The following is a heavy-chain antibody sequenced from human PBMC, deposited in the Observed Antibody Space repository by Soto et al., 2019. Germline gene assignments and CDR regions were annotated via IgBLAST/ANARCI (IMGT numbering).Heavy chain of an antibody. CDR1: GGSFSGYY. Sequence: SETLSLTCAVYGGSFSGYYWSWIRQPPGKGLEWIGEINHSGSTNYNPSLKSRVTISVDTSKNQFSLKMSSVTAADTAVYYCARGGRMATIPHDYWGQGTLVTVSS. V-gene: IGHV4-34*01. CDR3: ARGGRMATIPHDY. J-gene: IGHJ4*02. D-gene: IGHD5-12*01. CDR2: INHSGST.